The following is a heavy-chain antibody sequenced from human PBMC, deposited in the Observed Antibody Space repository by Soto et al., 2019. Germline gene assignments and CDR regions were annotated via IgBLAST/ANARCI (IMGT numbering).Heavy chain of an antibody. CDR3: ARDGGDYKFDY. D-gene: IGHD4-17*01. CDR2: ISYDGSNK. CDR1: GFTFSSYA. V-gene: IGHV3-30-3*01. Sequence: PGGSLRLSCAASGFTFSSYAMHWVRQAPGKGLEWVAVISYDGSNKYYADSVKGRFTISRDNSKNTLYLQMNSLRAEDTAVYYCARDGGDYKFDYWGQGTLVTVSS. J-gene: IGHJ4*02.